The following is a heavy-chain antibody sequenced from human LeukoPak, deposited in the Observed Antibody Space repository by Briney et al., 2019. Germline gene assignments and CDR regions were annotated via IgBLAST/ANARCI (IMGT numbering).Heavy chain of an antibody. CDR3: ASRGGSPPRDFDY. V-gene: IGHV1-2*06. J-gene: IGHJ4*02. CDR1: GYTFTGYY. CDR2: INPNSGGT. Sequence: ASVKVSCKASGYTFTGYYMHWVRQAPGQGLEWMGRINPNSGGTNYVQKFQGRVTMTRDTSVSTAYMELSRLRSDDTAVYYCASRGGSPPRDFDYWGQGTLVTVSS. D-gene: IGHD1-26*01.